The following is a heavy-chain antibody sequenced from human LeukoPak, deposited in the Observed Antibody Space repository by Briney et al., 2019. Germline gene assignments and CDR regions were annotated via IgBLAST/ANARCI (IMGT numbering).Heavy chain of an antibody. D-gene: IGHD6-13*01. Sequence: GGSLRLSCAASGFTFSSYEMNWVRQAPGKGLEWLSYIRSSGSTIYYADSVKGRFTISRDNAKNALFLQMSSLRAEDTAVYYCVKGGSSNWFATRFDYWGQGTVVTVSS. CDR3: VKGGSSNWFATRFDY. J-gene: IGHJ4*02. CDR1: GFTFSSYE. CDR2: IRSSGSTI. V-gene: IGHV3-48*03.